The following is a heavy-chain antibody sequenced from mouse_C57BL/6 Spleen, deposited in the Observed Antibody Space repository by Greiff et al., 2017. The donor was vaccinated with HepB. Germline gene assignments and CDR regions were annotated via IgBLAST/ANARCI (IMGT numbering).Heavy chain of an antibody. J-gene: IGHJ4*01. CDR1: GFTFSSYA. CDR3: ARDGLLRGAMDY. D-gene: IGHD1-1*01. V-gene: IGHV5-4*01. CDR2: ISDGGSYT. Sequence: EVQLKESGGGLVKPGGSLKLSCAASGFTFSSYAMSWVRQTPEKRLEWVATISDGGSYTYYPDNVKGRFTISRDNAKNNLYLQMSHLKSEDTAMYYCARDGLLRGAMDYWGQGTSVTVSS.